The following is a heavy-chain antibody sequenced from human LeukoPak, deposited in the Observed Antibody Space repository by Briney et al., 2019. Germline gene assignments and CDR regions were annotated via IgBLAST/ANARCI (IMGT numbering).Heavy chain of an antibody. CDR3: AKSFDSSGWYSCFQH. J-gene: IGHJ1*01. Sequence: PGGSLRLSCAASGFTFSSYAMSWVRQAPGKGLEWVSAISGSGGSTYYADSVKGRFTISRDNSKNTLYLQMNSLRAEDTAVYYCAKSFDSSGWYSCFQHWGQGTLVTVSS. CDR2: ISGSGGST. D-gene: IGHD6-19*01. CDR1: GFTFSSYA. V-gene: IGHV3-23*01.